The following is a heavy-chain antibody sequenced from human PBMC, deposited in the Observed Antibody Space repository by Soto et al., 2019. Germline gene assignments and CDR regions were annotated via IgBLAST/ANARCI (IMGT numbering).Heavy chain of an antibody. Sequence: VQLVQSGAEVKKPGASVKVSCKASGYTFTSYDINWVRQATGQGLEWMGWMNPNSGNTGYAQKFQGRVTMTRNTSISTAYMELSSLRSEDTAVYYCAREFLVDQATLPCYYYGMDVWGQGTTVTVSS. J-gene: IGHJ6*02. CDR1: GYTFTSYD. V-gene: IGHV1-8*01. CDR2: MNPNSGNT. D-gene: IGHD1-26*01. CDR3: AREFLVDQATLPCYYYGMDV.